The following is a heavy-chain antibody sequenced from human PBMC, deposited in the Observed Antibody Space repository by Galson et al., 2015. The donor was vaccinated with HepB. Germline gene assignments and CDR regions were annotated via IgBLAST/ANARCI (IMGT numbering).Heavy chain of an antibody. CDR3: VKGGYFDWLLSTSYAFDI. J-gene: IGHJ3*02. Sequence: SLRLSCAASGFTFSSYAMHWVRQAPGKGLEYVSAISSNGGSTYYADSVKGRFTISRDNSKNTLYLQMSSLRAEDTAVYYCVKGGYFDWLLSTSYAFDIWGQGTMVAVSS. CDR2: ISSNGGST. CDR1: GFTFSSYA. V-gene: IGHV3-64D*06. D-gene: IGHD3-9*01.